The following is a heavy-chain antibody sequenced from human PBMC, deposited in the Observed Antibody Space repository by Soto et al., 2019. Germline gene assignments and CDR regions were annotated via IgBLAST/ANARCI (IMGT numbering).Heavy chain of an antibody. D-gene: IGHD2-21*01. Sequence: EVQLVESGGGLVQPGGSLRLSCAASGFTVSSNYMSWVRQAPGKGLEWVSVIYSGGSTYYADSVKGRFTISRDNSKNTLYLQMNSLRAEDTAVYYCARVVWLDRLQCFDYWGQGTLVTVSS. J-gene: IGHJ4*02. V-gene: IGHV3-66*01. CDR2: IYSGGST. CDR3: ARVVWLDRLQCFDY. CDR1: GFTVSSNY.